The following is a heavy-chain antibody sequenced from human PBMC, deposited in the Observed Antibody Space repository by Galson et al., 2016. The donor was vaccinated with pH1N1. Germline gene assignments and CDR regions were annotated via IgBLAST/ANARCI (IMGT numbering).Heavy chain of an antibody. CDR3: ARDLYGGFQLPSYYYYGMDV. D-gene: IGHD4/OR15-4a*01. CDR2: INPYSGGT. V-gene: IGHV1-2*06. Sequence: SVKVSCKASGYRFSGYYIHWVRQAPGQGLEWMGRINPYSGGTKFAQKFQGRFILTRDTSITTAYMEVDTLSSDDAAVYYCARDLYGGFQLPSYYYYGMDVWGQGTTVTVSS. J-gene: IGHJ6*01. CDR1: GYRFSGYY.